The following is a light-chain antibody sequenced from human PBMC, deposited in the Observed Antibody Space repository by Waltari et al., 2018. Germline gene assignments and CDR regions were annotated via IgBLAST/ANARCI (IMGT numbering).Light chain of an antibody. CDR2: EVN. CDR3: CSYAGSNTWV. J-gene: IGLJ3*02. V-gene: IGLV2-23*02. Sequence: QSALTQPASVSGSPGQSITISCTGTSSNIGGYNLVSWYQQHPGKVPKFLLYEVNKRPSGVSGRFSGSTSGNTASLTISGLQVEDEADYYCCSYAGSNTWVFGGGTKVTVL. CDR1: SSNIGGYNL.